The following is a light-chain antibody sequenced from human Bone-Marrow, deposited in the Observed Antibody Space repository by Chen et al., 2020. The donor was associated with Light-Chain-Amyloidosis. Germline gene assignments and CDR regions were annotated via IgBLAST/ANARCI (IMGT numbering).Light chain of an antibody. CDR2: DAS. V-gene: IGKV3-11*01. CDR1: QSVSSY. CDR3: QQRSNWPPYT. Sequence: EIVLTQSPPTLSFSPGERATLSCRASQSVSSYLAWYQQKPGQAPRLLIYDASNRATGIPARFSGSGSGTDFTLTISSLEPEDFAVYYCQQRSNWPPYTFGQGTKLEIK. J-gene: IGKJ2*01.